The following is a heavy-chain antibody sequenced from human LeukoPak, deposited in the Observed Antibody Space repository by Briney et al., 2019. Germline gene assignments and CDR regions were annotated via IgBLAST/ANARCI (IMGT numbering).Heavy chain of an antibody. Sequence: GGSLRLSCAASGFTFSSYGMNWVRQAPGKGLEWVSYISSSGSTIYYADSVKGRFTISRDNAKNSLYLQMNSLRAEDTAVYYCASERGLGNGWYFDLWGRGTLVTVSS. CDR2: ISSSGSTI. CDR1: GFTFSSYG. CDR3: ASERGLGNGWYFDL. J-gene: IGHJ2*01. V-gene: IGHV3-48*03. D-gene: IGHD7-27*01.